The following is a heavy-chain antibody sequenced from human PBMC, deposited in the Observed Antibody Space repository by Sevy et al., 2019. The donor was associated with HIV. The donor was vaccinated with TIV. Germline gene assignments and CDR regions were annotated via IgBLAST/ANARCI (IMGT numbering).Heavy chain of an antibody. J-gene: IGHJ4*02. Sequence: GGSLRLSCAASGFTVSSNYMSWVRQAPGKGLEWVSVIYSGGSTYYADSVKGRFTISRDNSKNTLYLQMNSLRAEETAWYYCASRDYGGNSGVFDYWGQGTLVTVSS. CDR1: GFTVSSNY. CDR2: IYSGGST. D-gene: IGHD4-17*01. CDR3: ASRDYGGNSGVFDY. V-gene: IGHV3-53*01.